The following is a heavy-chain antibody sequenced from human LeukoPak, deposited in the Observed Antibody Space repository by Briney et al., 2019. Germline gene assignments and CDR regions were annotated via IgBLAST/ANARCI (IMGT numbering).Heavy chain of an antibody. CDR3: ARTDYDILTGYIGPCGEV. J-gene: IGHJ4*02. Sequence: SVKVSCKASGGTFSSYAISWVRQAPGQGLEWMGRIIPIFGIANYAQKFQGRVTITADKSTSTAYMELSSLRSEDTAVYYCARTDYDILTGYIGPCGEVWGQGTLVTVSS. CDR1: GGTFSSYA. D-gene: IGHD3-9*01. CDR2: IIPIFGIA. V-gene: IGHV1-69*04.